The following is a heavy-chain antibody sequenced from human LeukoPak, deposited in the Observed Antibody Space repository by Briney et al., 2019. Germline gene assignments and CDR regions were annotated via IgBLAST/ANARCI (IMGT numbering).Heavy chain of an antibody. CDR3: ASADGYNFARAYFQH. CDR2: IIPIFGTA. D-gene: IGHD5-24*01. Sequence: ASVKVSCKASGGTFSSCAISWVRQAPGQGLEWMGGIIPIFGTANYAQKFQGRVTITTDESTSTAYMELSSLRSEDTAVYYCASADGYNFARAYFQHWGQGTLVTVSS. J-gene: IGHJ1*01. V-gene: IGHV1-69*05. CDR1: GGTFSSCA.